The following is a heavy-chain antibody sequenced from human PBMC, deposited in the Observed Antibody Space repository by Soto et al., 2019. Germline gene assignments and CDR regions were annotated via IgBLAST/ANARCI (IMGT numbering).Heavy chain of an antibody. Sequence: TGGSLRLSCAASGFTFSNYGMHWVRQAPGKGLELLAAIWYDGGNKHYADSVKGRFSTSRDNSKNTLYLQMNSLRAEDTAVYYCARPQQPYCSGGSCYFLHTWGQGTLVTVSS. CDR1: GFTFSNYG. CDR2: IWYDGGNK. V-gene: IGHV3-33*01. J-gene: IGHJ4*02. D-gene: IGHD2-15*01. CDR3: ARPQQPYCSGGSCYFLHT.